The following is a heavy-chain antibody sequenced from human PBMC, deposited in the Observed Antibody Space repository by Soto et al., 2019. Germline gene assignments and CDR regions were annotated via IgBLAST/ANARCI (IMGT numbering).Heavy chain of an antibody. CDR2: IYYSGST. CDR3: AGAGPLNYLDY. V-gene: IGHV4-31*03. CDR1: GGSISSGGYY. Sequence: SETLSLTCTVSGGSISSGGYYWSWIRQHPGKGLEWIGYIYYSGSTYYNPSLTSRVTISVDTSKNQCSLKLSSVTAADTAVYYCAGAGPLNYLDYWGQGTLVTVSS. D-gene: IGHD2-8*02. J-gene: IGHJ4*02.